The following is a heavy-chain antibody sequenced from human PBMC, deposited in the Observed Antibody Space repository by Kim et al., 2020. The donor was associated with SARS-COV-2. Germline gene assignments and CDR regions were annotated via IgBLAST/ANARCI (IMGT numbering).Heavy chain of an antibody. V-gene: IGHV3-30*18. J-gene: IGHJ4*02. D-gene: IGHD3-3*01. CDR3: AKDITYYDFWSGYYFPDY. CDR2: ISYDGSNK. Sequence: GSLRLSCAASGFPFSSYGMHWVRQAPGKGLEWVAVISYDGSNKYYADSVKGRFTISRDNSKNTLYLQMNSLRAEDTAVYYCAKDITYYDFWSGYYFPDYWGQGTLVTVSS. CDR1: GFPFSSYG.